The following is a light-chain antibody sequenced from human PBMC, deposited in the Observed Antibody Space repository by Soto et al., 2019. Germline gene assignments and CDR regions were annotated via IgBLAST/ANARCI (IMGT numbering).Light chain of an antibody. J-gene: IGLJ1*01. CDR2: DVS. Sequence: QSVLTQPASVSGSPGQSIAISCTGTSSDVGAYNYVSWYQQHPGKAPKLMIYDVSHRPSGVSDRFSGSKSANTASLTISGLQAEDEAAYYFSSYTSSTTLYAFGTGTKLTV. CDR1: SSDVGAYNY. V-gene: IGLV2-14*03. CDR3: SSYTSSTTLYA.